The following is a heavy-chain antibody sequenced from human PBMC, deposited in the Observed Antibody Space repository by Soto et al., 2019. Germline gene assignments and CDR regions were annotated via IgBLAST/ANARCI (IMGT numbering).Heavy chain of an antibody. CDR2: ISYDGKNE. V-gene: IGHV3-30*04. J-gene: IGHJ3*02. Sequence: QGQLVESGGGVVQPGRSLRLSCAASGSTFSAYTMHWVRQPPGKGLEWVAVISYDGKNEYYTDPVKGRFTVSRDNSKSTLYLQMNSLKSEDTAIYYCARDGYSGRSDGFDIWGQGTMVSVAS. D-gene: IGHD1-26*01. CDR3: ARDGYSGRSDGFDI. CDR1: GSTFSAYT.